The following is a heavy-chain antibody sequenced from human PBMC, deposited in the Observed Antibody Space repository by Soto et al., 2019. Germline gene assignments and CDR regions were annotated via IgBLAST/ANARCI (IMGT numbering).Heavy chain of an antibody. J-gene: IGHJ6*03. CDR2: ISGSGGST. CDR1: GFTFSSYA. V-gene: IGHV3-23*01. D-gene: IGHD1-7*01. Sequence: HPGGSLRLSCAASGFTFSSYAMSWVRQAPGKGLEWVSAISGSGGSTYYADSVKGRFTISRDNSKNTLYLQMNSLRAEDTAVYYCANEELELRSDYMDVWGKGTTVTVSS. CDR3: ANEELELRSDYMDV.